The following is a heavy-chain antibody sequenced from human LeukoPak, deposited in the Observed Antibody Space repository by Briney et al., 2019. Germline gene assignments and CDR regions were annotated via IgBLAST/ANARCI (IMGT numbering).Heavy chain of an antibody. V-gene: IGHV3-23*01. CDR1: GFTFSSYA. CDR2: ISGSGGST. J-gene: IGHJ4*02. CDR3: ARGLRYDFWSGYYRAREDTYYFDY. D-gene: IGHD3-3*01. Sequence: GGSLRLSCVASGFTFSSYAMSWVRQAPGKGLEWVSAISGSGGSTYYADSVKGRFTISRDSSKNTLYLQMNSLRAEDTAVYYCARGLRYDFWSGYYRAREDTYYFDYWGQGTLVTVSS.